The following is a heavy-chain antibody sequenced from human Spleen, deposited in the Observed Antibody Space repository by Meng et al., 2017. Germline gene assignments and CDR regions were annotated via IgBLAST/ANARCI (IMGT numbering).Heavy chain of an antibody. Sequence: VPLQESGPWLVKRSQTVSLTCTVSGGSISSGGYCWGWTGKHPGKGVGLIGYIYYSGSTYYIPSLKSLVTISVDTSKNQFSLKLSSVTAADTAVYYCARSAYAIKNWFDPWGQGTLVTVSS. D-gene: IGHD3-9*01. V-gene: IGHV4-31*01. CDR2: IYYSGST. CDR3: ARSAYAIKNWFDP. J-gene: IGHJ5*02. CDR1: GGSISSGGYC.